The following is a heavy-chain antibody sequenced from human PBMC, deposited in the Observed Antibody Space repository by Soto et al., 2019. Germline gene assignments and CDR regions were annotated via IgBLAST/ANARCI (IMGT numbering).Heavy chain of an antibody. V-gene: IGHV3-30*18. CDR3: EKDYYGSAMDV. D-gene: IGHD3-10*01. CDR1: GFTFSSYG. J-gene: IGHJ6*02. Sequence: PGGSLRLSCAASGFTFSSYGMHWVRQAPGKGLEWVAVISYDGSNKYYADSVKGRFTISRDNSKNTLYLQMNSLRAEDTAVYYCEKDYYGSAMDVWGQGTTVTVSS. CDR2: ISYDGSNK.